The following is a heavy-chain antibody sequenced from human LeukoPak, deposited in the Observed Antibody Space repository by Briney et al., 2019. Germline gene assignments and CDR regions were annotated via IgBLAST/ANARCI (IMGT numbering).Heavy chain of an antibody. CDR3: ARDRLGVTTPNFDY. J-gene: IGHJ4*02. V-gene: IGHV3-48*01. Sequence: GGSLRLSCAASGFTFSSYSLNWVRQAPGKGLEWVSYISSSGSPIYYADSVKGRFTTSRDNAKNSLYLQMNSLRAEDTAVYYCARDRLGVTTPNFDYWGQGTLVTVSS. CDR2: ISSSGSPI. CDR1: GFTFSSYS. D-gene: IGHD3-10*01.